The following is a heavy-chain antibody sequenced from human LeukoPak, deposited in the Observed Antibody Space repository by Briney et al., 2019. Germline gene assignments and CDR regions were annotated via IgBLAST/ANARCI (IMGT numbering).Heavy chain of an antibody. D-gene: IGHD4-17*01. J-gene: IGHJ4*02. CDR2: ISGSGGST. V-gene: IGHV3-23*01. CDR1: GFPFSRYA. CDR3: AKGRAKATVTTGDH. Sequence: PGGSLRLSCAASGFPFSRYAMSWVRQAPGKGLEWVSAISGSGGSTHYADSVKGRFTISRDNSKNTLYLQMNSLRADDTAVYYCAKGRAKATVTTGDHWGQGTLATVSS.